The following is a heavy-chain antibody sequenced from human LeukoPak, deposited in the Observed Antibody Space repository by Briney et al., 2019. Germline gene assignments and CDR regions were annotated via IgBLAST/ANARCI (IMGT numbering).Heavy chain of an antibody. V-gene: IGHV3-33*01. Sequence: GGSLTLSCATSGFIFSHFGMHWVRQAPGKGLEWVAAIQSDGSQEYFADSVKGRSTISRDKSKSTMYLQIDTLRAEDTAVYYCARDSCLIKTCLDYWGQGTLVTVSS. D-gene: IGHD3-10*01. CDR1: GFIFSHFG. CDR2: IQSDGSQE. J-gene: IGHJ4*02. CDR3: ARDSCLIKTCLDY.